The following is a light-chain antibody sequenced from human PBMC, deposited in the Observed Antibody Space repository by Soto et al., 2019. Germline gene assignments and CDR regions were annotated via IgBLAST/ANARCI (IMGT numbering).Light chain of an antibody. CDR3: QQYEHSPIT. V-gene: IGKV1-33*01. CDR2: DVS. CDR1: EAINNY. Sequence: DVQMTQSPSSLSASVGDSVTITCQASEAINNYLNWYQQTPGKAPKLLIYDVSTLETGVPSRFSGRRSGTEFTLTITTLQPEDFATYYCQQYEHSPITFGKGPRLDIK. J-gene: IGKJ5*01.